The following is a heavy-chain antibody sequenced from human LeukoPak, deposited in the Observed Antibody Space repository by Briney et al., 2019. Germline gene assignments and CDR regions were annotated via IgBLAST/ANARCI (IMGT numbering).Heavy chain of an antibody. CDR2: ISSSSSYI. V-gene: IGHV3-21*01. J-gene: IGHJ4*02. Sequence: NSGGSLRLSCAASGFTFSSYSMNWVRQAPGKGLEWVSSISSSSSYIYYADAVKGRFTISRDNAKNSLYLQMNSLRAEDTAVYYCARDRIAYYDSPWGYWGQGTLVTVSS. D-gene: IGHD3-22*01. CDR1: GFTFSSYS. CDR3: ARDRIAYYDSPWGY.